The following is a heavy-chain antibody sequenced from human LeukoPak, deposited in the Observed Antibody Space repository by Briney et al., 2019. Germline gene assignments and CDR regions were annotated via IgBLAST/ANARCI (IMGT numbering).Heavy chain of an antibody. Sequence: GGSLRLSCAASGFTFTSYSIHWVRQTPGKGLEWMTVISSDGGAKFYADSVKGRFTISRDNSKNTGYLQMNSLRAEDSAVYYCAKEGCSGACSEDYFDNWGQGTLVTVAS. CDR2: ISSDGGAK. D-gene: IGHD2-21*02. V-gene: IGHV3-30*18. CDR3: AKEGCSGACSEDYFDN. J-gene: IGHJ4*02. CDR1: GFTFTSYS.